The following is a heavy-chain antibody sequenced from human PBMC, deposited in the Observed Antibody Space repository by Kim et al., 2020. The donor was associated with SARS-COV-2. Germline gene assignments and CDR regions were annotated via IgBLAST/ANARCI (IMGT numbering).Heavy chain of an antibody. D-gene: IGHD6-13*01. CDR3: ARSYSSSWLYFDF. V-gene: IGHV4-59*01. Sequence: YTPSLKSRVTISVDTSKNQFSLKLSSVAAADTAVYYCARSYSSSWLYFDFWGQGTLVTVSS. J-gene: IGHJ4*02.